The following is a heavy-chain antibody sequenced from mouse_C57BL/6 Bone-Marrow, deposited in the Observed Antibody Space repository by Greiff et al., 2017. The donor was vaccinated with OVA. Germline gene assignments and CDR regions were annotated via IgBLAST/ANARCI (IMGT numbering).Heavy chain of an antibody. CDR1: GFNIKDDY. CDR2: IDPENGDT. V-gene: IGHV14-4*01. Sequence: EVKLQESGAELVRPGASVKLSCTASGFNIKDDYMHWVKQRPEQGLEWIGWIDPENGDTEYASKFQGKATITADTSSNTAYLQLSSLTSADTAVYYCTTKGVLDGYFDYWGQGTTLTVSS. CDR3: TTKGVLDGYFDY. J-gene: IGHJ2*01. D-gene: IGHD2-3*01.